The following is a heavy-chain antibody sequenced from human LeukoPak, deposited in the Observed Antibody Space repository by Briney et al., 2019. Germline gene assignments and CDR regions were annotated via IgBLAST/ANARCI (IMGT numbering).Heavy chain of an antibody. D-gene: IGHD3-3*01. V-gene: IGHV4-4*07. CDR3: AREIRAFGVAHNWFDP. CDR2: IYTSGST. J-gene: IGHJ5*02. CDR1: GGSLSSYS. Sequence: PSETLSLTCTVSGGSLSSYSWSWTRQPAGKGLEWIGRIYTSGSTNYNPSLKSRVTMSVDTSKNQFSLKLSSVTAADTAVYYCAREIRAFGVAHNWFDPWGQGTRVTVSS.